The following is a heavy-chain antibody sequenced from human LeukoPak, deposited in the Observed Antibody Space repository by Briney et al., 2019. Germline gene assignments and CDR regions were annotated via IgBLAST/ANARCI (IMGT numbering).Heavy chain of an antibody. CDR3: ARGGGHHSRGGRPYYYDSSGYSYTFDY. D-gene: IGHD3-22*01. Sequence: SETLSLTCTVSGDSISSYHWGWIRQPPGKGLEWIGYIYYTGNTNYNPSLKSRVTISLDTSKHQFSLKLTSVTAADTAVYYCARGGGHHSRGGRPYYYDSSGYSYTFDYWGQGTLVTVSS. CDR2: IYYTGNT. V-gene: IGHV4-59*01. CDR1: GDSISSYH. J-gene: IGHJ4*02.